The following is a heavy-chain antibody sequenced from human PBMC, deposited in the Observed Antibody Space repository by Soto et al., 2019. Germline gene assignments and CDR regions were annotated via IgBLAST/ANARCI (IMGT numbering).Heavy chain of an antibody. V-gene: IGHV3-33*01. CDR2: IWDDGSNK. D-gene: IGHD3-22*01. J-gene: IGHJ4*02. CDR1: GFTFSSYG. CDR3: ARDGYYYDSSGYYYAFDY. Sequence: GGSLRLSCAASGFTFSSYGMHWVRQAPGKGLEWVAVIWDDGSNKYYADSVKGRFTISRDNSKNTLYLQMNSLRAEDTAVYYCARDGYYYDSSGYYYAFDYWGQGTLVTVSS.